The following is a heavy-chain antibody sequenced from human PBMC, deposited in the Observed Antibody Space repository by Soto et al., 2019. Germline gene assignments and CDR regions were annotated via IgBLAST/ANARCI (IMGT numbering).Heavy chain of an antibody. J-gene: IGHJ4*02. Sequence: PGGSLRLSCAASVFTFSSYAMSWVRQAPGKGLEWVSAISGSGGSTYYADSVKGRFTISRDNSKNTLYLQMNSLRAEDTAVYYCAKDVEWLRFGAFDYWGQGTLVTVSS. CDR1: VFTFSSYA. CDR2: ISGSGGST. D-gene: IGHD5-12*01. V-gene: IGHV3-23*01. CDR3: AKDVEWLRFGAFDY.